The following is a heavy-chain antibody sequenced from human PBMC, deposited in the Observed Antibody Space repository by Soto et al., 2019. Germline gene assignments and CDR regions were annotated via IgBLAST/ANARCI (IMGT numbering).Heavy chain of an antibody. D-gene: IGHD4-17*01. J-gene: IGHJ4*02. Sequence: EVQLVESGGGLVQPGGSLKLSCAVSGFTFSGSAMHWVRQASGKGLEWVGRIRSKSNSYATAYAASVKGRFTISRDDSKTTAYLQMNSLKTGETSVYYCTRGYGVYVRDYWGQGTLVTVSS. CDR1: GFTFSGSA. CDR3: TRGYGVYVRDY. V-gene: IGHV3-73*01. CDR2: IRSKSNSYAT.